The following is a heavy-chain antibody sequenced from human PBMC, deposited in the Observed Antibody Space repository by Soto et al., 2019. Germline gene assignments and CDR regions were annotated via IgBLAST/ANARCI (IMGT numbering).Heavy chain of an antibody. CDR2: IYYSGTT. V-gene: IGHV4-31*03. J-gene: IGHJ5*02. Sequence: QVQLQESGPGLVKPSQTLSLTCSVSGVSINSGVYYWSWVRQHPEKGLEWIGYIYYSGTTRYNPSLKCRVTTSLDTSKNQFFLKLNSVTAADTAVYYCASMVRGNWFDPWGQGTLVIVSS. CDR1: GVSINSGVYY. D-gene: IGHD3-10*01. CDR3: ASMVRGNWFDP.